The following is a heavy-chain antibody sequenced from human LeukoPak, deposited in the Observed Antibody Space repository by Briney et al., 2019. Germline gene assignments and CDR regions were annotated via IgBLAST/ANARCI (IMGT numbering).Heavy chain of an antibody. V-gene: IGHV4-39*02. J-gene: IGHJ4*02. CDR3: ARELVPYYDILTGYDPRYYFDY. CDR1: GGSISSSSCY. D-gene: IGHD3-9*01. Sequence: SETLSLTCTVSGGSISSSSCYWGWIRQPPGKGLEWIGSIYYSGSTYYNPSLKSRVTISVDTSKNQFSLKLSSVTAAGTAVYYCARELVPYYDILTGYDPRYYFDYWGQGTLVTVSS. CDR2: IYYSGST.